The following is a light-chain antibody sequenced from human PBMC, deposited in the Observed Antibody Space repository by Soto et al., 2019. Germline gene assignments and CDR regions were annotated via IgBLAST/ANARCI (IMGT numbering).Light chain of an antibody. CDR1: QTIANY. J-gene: IGKJ2*01. Sequence: EIVLTQSPATLSLSPGERATLSCRASQTIANYLAWYQQKPGQAPRLLIYDASNRATGVPARFSGSGSETDFTLTITSLEPEDSADYYCQQRSSWPAFGQGTKLLIK. CDR3: QQRSSWPA. CDR2: DAS. V-gene: IGKV3-11*01.